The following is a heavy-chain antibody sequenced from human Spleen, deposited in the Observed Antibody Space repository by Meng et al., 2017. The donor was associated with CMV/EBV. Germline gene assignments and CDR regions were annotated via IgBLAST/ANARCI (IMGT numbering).Heavy chain of an antibody. D-gene: IGHD3-10*01. CDR3: VRDNHGFGELRQDV. V-gene: IGHV3-7*01. CDR1: GFAFSTYA. CDR2: IKQDGSER. Sequence: GGSLRLSCAASGFAFSTYAMSWVRQAPGKGLEWVAKIKQDGSERYYVDSVKGRFIISRDNAKKSLYLQMNSLRPEDTALYYCVRDNHGFGELRQDVWGQGTTVTVSS. J-gene: IGHJ6*02.